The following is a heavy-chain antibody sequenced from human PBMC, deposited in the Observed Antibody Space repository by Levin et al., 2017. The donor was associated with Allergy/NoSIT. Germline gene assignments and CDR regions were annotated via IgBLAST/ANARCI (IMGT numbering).Heavy chain of an antibody. CDR3: ARVQLSTVTETNYYDYYGMDV. J-gene: IGHJ6*02. CDR2: IYYSGST. D-gene: IGHD4-11*01. V-gene: IGHV4-39*07. CDR1: GGSISSSSYY. Sequence: PSETLSLTCTVSGGSISSSSYYWGWIRQPPGKGLEWIGSIYYSGSTYYNPSLKSRVTISVDTSKNQFSLKLSSVTAADTAVYYCARVQLSTVTETNYYDYYGMDVWGQGTTVTVSS.